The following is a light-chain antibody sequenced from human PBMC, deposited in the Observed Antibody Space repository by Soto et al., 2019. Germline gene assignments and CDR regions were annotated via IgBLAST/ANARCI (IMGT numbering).Light chain of an antibody. Sequence: QSVLTPPASVSGSPGQSITISCTGTSSDVGGYNYVSWYQQHPGKAPKLMIYDVSNRPSGVSNRFSGSKSGNTASLTISGLQAEDEADYYCSSYTSSSTLYVFGTGTRSPS. CDR1: SSDVGGYNY. V-gene: IGLV2-14*01. CDR3: SSYTSSSTLYV. CDR2: DVS. J-gene: IGLJ1*01.